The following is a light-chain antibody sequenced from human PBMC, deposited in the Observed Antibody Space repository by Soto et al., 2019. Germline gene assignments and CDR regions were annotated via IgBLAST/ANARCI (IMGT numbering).Light chain of an antibody. Sequence: DIQMTQSPSTLSASVGRSVLITCRASQSISSHLNWYQQKPGKAPNLLMYTASNLQSGVPSRFSGSGSGTDFTLTISSLQPEDFATYYCQQSYSTPISFGQGTRLEIK. J-gene: IGKJ5*01. CDR2: TAS. CDR3: QQSYSTPIS. V-gene: IGKV1-39*01. CDR1: QSISSH.